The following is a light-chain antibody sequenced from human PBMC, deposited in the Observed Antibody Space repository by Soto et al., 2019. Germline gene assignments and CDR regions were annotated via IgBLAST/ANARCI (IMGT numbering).Light chain of an antibody. CDR2: GAS. CDR3: QQYNKWPPWT. V-gene: IGKV3-15*01. Sequence: EIVMTQSPATLSVSAGERATLYCRASLSVSSNLAWYQQKPGQAPRLLIYGASTRATGIPARFSGSGSGTEFTLTISSLQSEDFAVYYCQQYNKWPPWTFGQGTTVEIK. CDR1: LSVSSN. J-gene: IGKJ1*01.